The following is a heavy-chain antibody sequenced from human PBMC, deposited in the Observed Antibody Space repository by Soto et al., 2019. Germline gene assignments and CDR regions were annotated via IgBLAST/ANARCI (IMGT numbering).Heavy chain of an antibody. V-gene: IGHV4-31*03. J-gene: IGHJ3*02. CDR3: ARYCGGDCYHPHDAFDI. CDR1: GGSISSGGYY. CDR2: IYYSGST. D-gene: IGHD2-21*02. Sequence: SETLSLTCTVSGGSISSGGYYWGWIRQHPGKGLEWIGYIYYSGSTYYNPSLKSRVTISVDTSKNQFSLKLSSVTAADTAVYYCARYCGGDCYHPHDAFDIWGQGTMVTVSS.